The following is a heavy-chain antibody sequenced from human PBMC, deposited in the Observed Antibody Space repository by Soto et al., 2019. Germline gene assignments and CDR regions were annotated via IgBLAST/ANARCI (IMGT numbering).Heavy chain of an antibody. D-gene: IGHD6-19*01. CDR1: GGSFSGYS. CDR3: ARAQWLVLDY. CDR2: INHSGST. V-gene: IGHV4-34*01. Sequence: KPSETLSLTCAVYGGSFSGYSWTWIRQPPGKGLEWIGEINHSGSTKYNPSLESRVTISLDTSKNHFSLKLSSVSAADTAVYYCARAQWLVLDYWGQGTLVTVSS. J-gene: IGHJ4*02.